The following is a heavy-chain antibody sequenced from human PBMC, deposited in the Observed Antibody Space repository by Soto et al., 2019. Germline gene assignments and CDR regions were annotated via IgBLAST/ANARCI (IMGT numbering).Heavy chain of an antibody. D-gene: IGHD6-13*01. Sequence: QVQLVQSGTEVKKPGASVKVACKAFGYSFTDYYIHWVRQAPGQGLEWLGWINPNNGGTDYAQKFWDWVTITRDTSISTAYMELKRLRSDDTAVYYCAIAIPSSGWSPFDYWGQGTLVTVSS. V-gene: IGHV1-2*04. CDR3: AIAIPSSGWSPFDY. CDR2: INPNNGGT. CDR1: GYSFTDYY. J-gene: IGHJ4*02.